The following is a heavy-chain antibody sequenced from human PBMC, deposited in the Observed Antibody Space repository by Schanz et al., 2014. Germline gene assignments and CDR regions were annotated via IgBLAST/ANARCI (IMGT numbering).Heavy chain of an antibody. V-gene: IGHV1-69*04. CDR1: GGTFSSYA. Sequence: QVQLVQSGAEVKKPGSPVKVSCKSSGGTFSSYAISWVRQAPGQGLEWMGRIIPILGIATYAQKFQGKLTITADISTSTAYMDLSSLRSDDTAVYDCARDRDQWDGSDCDFWGQGTLVTVSS. CDR3: ARDRDQWDGSDCDF. CDR2: IIPILGIA. D-gene: IGHD1-26*01. J-gene: IGHJ4*02.